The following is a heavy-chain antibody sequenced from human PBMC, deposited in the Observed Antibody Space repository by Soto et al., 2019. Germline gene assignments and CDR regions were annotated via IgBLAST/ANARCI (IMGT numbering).Heavy chain of an antibody. V-gene: IGHV3-33*01. CDR2: IWYDGSNK. J-gene: IGHJ4*02. CDR1: GFTFSDYG. CDR3: ARQSLGNIRLRGLDY. Sequence: QVQLVESGGGVVQPGRSLRLSCAASGFTFSDYGMHWVRQAPGKGLEWVAVIWYDGSNKYYADSVKGRFTISRDNSKNTLDLQMNSLRVEDTAVYYCARQSLGNIRLRGLDYWGQGTLVTVSS. D-gene: IGHD1-1*01.